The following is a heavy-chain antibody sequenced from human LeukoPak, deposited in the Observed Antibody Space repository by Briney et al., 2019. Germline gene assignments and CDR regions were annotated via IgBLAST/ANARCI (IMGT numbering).Heavy chain of an antibody. CDR2: IYYSGST. D-gene: IGHD3-22*01. Sequence: PSETLSLTCTVSGGSISSSSYYWGWIRQPPGKGLEWIGSIYYSGSTYYNPFLKSRVTISVDTSKNQFSLKLSSVTAADTAVYYCARHGRYYDSTRYYFDYWGQGTLVTVSS. V-gene: IGHV4-39*01. CDR3: ARHGRYYDSTRYYFDY. CDR1: GGSISSSSYY. J-gene: IGHJ4*02.